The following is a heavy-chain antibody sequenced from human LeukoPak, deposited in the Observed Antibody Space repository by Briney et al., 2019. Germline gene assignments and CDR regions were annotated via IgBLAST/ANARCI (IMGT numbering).Heavy chain of an antibody. D-gene: IGHD3-10*01. J-gene: IGHJ3*02. CDR2: ISSSSSTI. Sequence: PGGSLRLSCAAPGFTFSSYSMNWVRQAPGKGLEWVSYISSSSSTIYYADSVKGRFTISRDNAKNSLYLQMNSLRAEDTAVYYCARVMVRGVIKGAFDIWGQGTMVTVSS. V-gene: IGHV3-48*01. CDR3: ARVMVRGVIKGAFDI. CDR1: GFTFSSYS.